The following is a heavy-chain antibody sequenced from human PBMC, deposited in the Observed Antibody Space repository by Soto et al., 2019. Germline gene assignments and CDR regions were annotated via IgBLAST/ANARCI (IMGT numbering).Heavy chain of an antibody. V-gene: IGHV1-3*01. CDR3: ARDLGDSPPSFDY. Sequence: ASVKVSCKASVYTFTSYAMHWVRQAPGQRLEWMGWINAGNGNTKYSQKFQGRVTITRDTSASTAYMELSSLRSEDTAVYYCARDLGDSPPSFDYWGQGTLVTVSS. CDR1: VYTFTSYA. CDR2: INAGNGNT. D-gene: IGHD3-3*01. J-gene: IGHJ4*02.